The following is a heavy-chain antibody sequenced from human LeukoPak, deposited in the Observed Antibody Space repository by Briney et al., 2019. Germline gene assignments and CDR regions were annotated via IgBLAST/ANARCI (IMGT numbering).Heavy chain of an antibody. D-gene: IGHD6-19*01. CDR2: INSDGSRT. CDR3: AKESRRMAGTRDFDY. CDR1: GFTFSYYW. V-gene: IGHV3-74*01. Sequence: PGGSLRLSCTASGFTFSYYWMHWVRQAPGKGLVWVSRINSDGSRTTYADSVKGRFTISRDNSKNTLYLQMNSLRAEDTAVYYCAKESRRMAGTRDFDYWGQGTLVTVSS. J-gene: IGHJ4*02.